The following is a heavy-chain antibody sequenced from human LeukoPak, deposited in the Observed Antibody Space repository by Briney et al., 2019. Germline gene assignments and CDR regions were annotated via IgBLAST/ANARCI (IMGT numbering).Heavy chain of an antibody. D-gene: IGHD5-24*01. CDR2: ISSSSSTV. CDR1: GFTFSSYS. V-gene: IGHV3-48*01. J-gene: IGHJ6*03. Sequence: GGSLRLSCAASGFTFSSYSMNWVRQAPGKGLEWVSYISSSSSTVYYADSVKGRFTISRDNAKNSLYLQMNSLRAEDTAVYYCARDECVGRRRWLQSLYRRSYMDVWGKGTTVTVSS. CDR3: ARDECVGRRRWLQSLYRRSYMDV.